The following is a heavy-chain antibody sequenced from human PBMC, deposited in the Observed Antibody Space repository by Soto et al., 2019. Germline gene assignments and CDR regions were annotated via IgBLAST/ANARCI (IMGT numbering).Heavy chain of an antibody. CDR2: ISGSGGST. CDR1: GFTFSSYA. D-gene: IGHD2-15*01. V-gene: IGHV3-23*01. Sequence: PGGSLRLSCAASGFTFSSYAMSWVRQAPGKGLEWVSAISGSGGSTYYADSVKGRFTISRDNSKNTLYLQMNSLRAEDTAVYYCAKGSPTPSKYCSGGSCASPDYWGQGTLVTVSS. CDR3: AKGSPTPSKYCSGGSCASPDY. J-gene: IGHJ4*02.